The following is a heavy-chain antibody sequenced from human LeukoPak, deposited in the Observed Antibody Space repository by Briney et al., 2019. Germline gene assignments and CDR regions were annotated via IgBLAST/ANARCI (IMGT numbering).Heavy chain of an antibody. CDR2: MYSSGS. V-gene: IGHV4-61*10. J-gene: IGHJ4*02. CDR1: GGSISSGGYY. CDR3: ARERHGHPFDS. Sequence: SETLSLTCTVSGGSISSGGYYWSWIRQPAGKGLEWIGRMYSSGSNYNPSLKSRVTMSIDTSTNQFSLNLSSVTAADTAVYYCARERHGHPFDSWGQGTLVTVSS.